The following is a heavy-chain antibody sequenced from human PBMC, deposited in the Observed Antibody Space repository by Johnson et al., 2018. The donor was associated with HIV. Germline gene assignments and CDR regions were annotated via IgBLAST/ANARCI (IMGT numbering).Heavy chain of an antibody. CDR1: GFIFRSYP. V-gene: IGHV3-30-3*01. D-gene: IGHD1-26*01. CDR3: ARDPGRTVGATNDAFDI. J-gene: IGHJ3*02. Sequence: QVQLVESGGGVVQPGRSLRLSCAASGFIFRSYPMNWVRQAPGKGLEWVAVISYDGSNKYYADSVKGRFPISRDNSKNTLYLLMNSLRAEDTAVYYCARDPGRTVGATNDAFDIWGQGTKVTVSS. CDR2: ISYDGSNK.